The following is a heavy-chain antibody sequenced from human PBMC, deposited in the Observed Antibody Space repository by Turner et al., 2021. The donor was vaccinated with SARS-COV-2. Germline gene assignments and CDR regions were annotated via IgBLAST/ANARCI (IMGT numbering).Heavy chain of an antibody. V-gene: IGHV3-23*01. Sequence: EVQLFESGGGLVQPGGSLRLSCAASGFTFRTDAMSWVRQAPGRGLEWVSAFSVSGGSTYYAVSGKGRFTISRDNSKNTLYLQMNSLRAEDTAVYYCANSRGNSYGYDYWGQGTLVTVSS. CDR2: FSVSGGST. CDR3: ANSRGNSYGYDY. J-gene: IGHJ4*02. CDR1: GFTFRTDA. D-gene: IGHD5-18*01.